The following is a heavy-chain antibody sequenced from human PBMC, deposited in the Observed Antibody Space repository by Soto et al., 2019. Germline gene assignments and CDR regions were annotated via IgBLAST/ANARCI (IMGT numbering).Heavy chain of an antibody. V-gene: IGHV5-51*01. D-gene: IGHD5-18*01. CDR3: ARLAPEDSYRLISSIQLWGAFDH. J-gene: IGHJ4*02. CDR2: IYPGDSDT. CDR1: GYTFTNYW. Sequence: PGESLKISCKASGYTFTNYWIGWVRQMPGTGLEWMRIIYPGDSDTRYRPSFQGQFTISADKSISTAYLLWSGLKASDTAMYYCARLAPEDSYRLISSIQLWGAFDHWGQGTPVTVSS.